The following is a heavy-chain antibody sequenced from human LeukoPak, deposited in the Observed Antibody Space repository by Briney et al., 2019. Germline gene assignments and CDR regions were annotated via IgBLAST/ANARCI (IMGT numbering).Heavy chain of an antibody. V-gene: IGHV3-53*01. D-gene: IGHD5-18*01. J-gene: IGHJ4*02. CDR1: GFTVSSNY. CDR2: IYSDGRT. Sequence: GGSLRLSCAVSGFTVSSNYVSWVRQAPGKGLEWVSVIYSDGRTYYADSVKGRFTISRDNSKNTLYLQMNTLRAEDTAVYYCARALGYSHVYSFNYWGQGTLVTVSS. CDR3: ARALGYSHVYSFNY.